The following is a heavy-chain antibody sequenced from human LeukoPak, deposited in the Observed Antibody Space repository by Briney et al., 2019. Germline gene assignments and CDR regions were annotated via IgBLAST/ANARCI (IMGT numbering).Heavy chain of an antibody. V-gene: IGHV4-59*08. CDR2: IYYSGST. CDR3: ARHKYSSSWYRFDP. CDR1: AGSSSRYY. Sequence: PSDTLSLTCSVSAGSSSRYYWRWIRQPPGKGLEWIGYIYYSGSTNYNPSLKSRVTISVDTSKNQFSLKLSSVTAADTAVYYCARHKYSSSWYRFDPWGQGTLVTVSS. J-gene: IGHJ5*02. D-gene: IGHD6-13*01.